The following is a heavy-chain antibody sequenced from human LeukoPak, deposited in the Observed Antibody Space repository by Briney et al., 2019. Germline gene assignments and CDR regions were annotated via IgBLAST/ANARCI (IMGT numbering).Heavy chain of an antibody. V-gene: IGHV4-39*07. J-gene: IGHJ6*02. CDR1: GDSIRSSSYH. CDR2: IYYSGSA. D-gene: IGHD2-2*01. CDR3: ATDPGGIVPAAKGPRGDYCYGMDV. Sequence: PSETLSLTCTVSGDSIRSSSYHWGWIRQPPGKGLEWIGSIYYSGSAYNNRSLKRRLTISIDTSKNQFSLRLSSVTAADTAVYYCATDPGGIVPAAKGPRGDYCYGMDVWGQGTTVTVSS.